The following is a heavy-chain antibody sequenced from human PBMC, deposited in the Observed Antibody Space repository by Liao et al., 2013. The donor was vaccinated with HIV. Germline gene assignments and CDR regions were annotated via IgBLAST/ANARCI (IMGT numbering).Heavy chain of an antibody. J-gene: IGHJ3*02. CDR2: INHSGST. D-gene: IGHD3-9*01. CDR1: GGSFSGYY. Sequence: QVQLQQWGAGLLKPSETLSLTCAVYGGSFSGYYWSWIRQPPGKGLEWIGEINHSGSTNYNPSLKSRVTISVDTSKNQFSLKLSSVTAADTAVYYCARGTTYYDILTGGAFDIWGQGTMVTVSS. V-gene: IGHV4-34*01. CDR3: ARGTTYYDILTGGAFDI.